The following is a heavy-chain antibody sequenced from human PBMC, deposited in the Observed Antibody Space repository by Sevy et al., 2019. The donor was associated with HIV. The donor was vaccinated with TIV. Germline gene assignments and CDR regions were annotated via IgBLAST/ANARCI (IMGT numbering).Heavy chain of an antibody. V-gene: IGHV3-23*01. CDR2: ISGSGGST. D-gene: IGHD2-21*02. CDR3: AKIVVTAFYYYYYMDV. Sequence: GGSLRLSCAASGFTFSSYAMRWVRQAPGKGLEWVSAISGSGGSTYYADSVKGRFTISRDNSKNTLYLQMNSLRAEDTAVYYCAKIVVTAFYYYYYMDVWGKRTTVTVSS. CDR1: GFTFSSYA. J-gene: IGHJ6*03.